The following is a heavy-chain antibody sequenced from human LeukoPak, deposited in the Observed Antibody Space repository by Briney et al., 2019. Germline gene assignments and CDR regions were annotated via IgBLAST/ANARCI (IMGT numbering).Heavy chain of an antibody. CDR2: IYTSGST. Sequence: SETLSLTCTVSGGSISSYYWSWNRQPAGKGLEWIGRIYTSGSTNYNPSLKSRVTMSVDTSKNQFSLKLSSVTAADTAVYYCARTGYSSSWYYFDYWGQGTLVTVSS. CDR1: GGSISSYY. D-gene: IGHD6-13*01. V-gene: IGHV4-4*07. CDR3: ARTGYSSSWYYFDY. J-gene: IGHJ4*02.